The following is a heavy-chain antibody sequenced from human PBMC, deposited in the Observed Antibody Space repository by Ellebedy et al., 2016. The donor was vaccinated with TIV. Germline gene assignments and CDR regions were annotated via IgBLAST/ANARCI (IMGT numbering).Heavy chain of an antibody. V-gene: IGHV3-43*02. CDR2: ISGDATST. Sequence: PGGSLRLSCAASGFTFDDYAMHWVRQTPQKGLEWVALISGDATSTYYTDSVKGRFTISRDNSKNSLFLQMNSLRTDDTTLYYCAYTPRAYSYGPFACWGQGTLVTVSS. D-gene: IGHD5-18*01. J-gene: IGHJ4*02. CDR1: GFTFDDYA. CDR3: AYTPRAYSYGPFAC.